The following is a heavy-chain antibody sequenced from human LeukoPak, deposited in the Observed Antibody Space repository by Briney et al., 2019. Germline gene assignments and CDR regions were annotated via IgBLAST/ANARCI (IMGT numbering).Heavy chain of an antibody. D-gene: IGHD2-15*01. Sequence: VASVKVSCKASGYTFTSYDINWVRQAPGQRLEWMGWINAGNGNTKYSQKFQGRVTITRDTSASTAYMELSSLRSEDTAVYYCARGLGPNLYCSGGSCLPTLSFDPWGQGTLVTVSS. V-gene: IGHV1-3*01. J-gene: IGHJ5*02. CDR1: GYTFTSYD. CDR3: ARGLGPNLYCSGGSCLPTLSFDP. CDR2: INAGNGNT.